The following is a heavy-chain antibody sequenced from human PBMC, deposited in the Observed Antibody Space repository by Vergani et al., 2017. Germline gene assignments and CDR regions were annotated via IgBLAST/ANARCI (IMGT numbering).Heavy chain of an antibody. J-gene: IGHJ5*02. CDR2: IYYSGST. D-gene: IGHD3-3*01. Sequence: QLQLQESGPGLVKPSETLSLTCTVSGGSISSSSYYWGWIRQPPGKGLEWIGSIYYSGSTYYNPSLKSRVTISVDTSKNQFALKLSSVTAADKAVYYCASGYDFWSGINWFDPGGQGTLVTVSS. V-gene: IGHV4-39*07. CDR1: GGSISSSSYY. CDR3: ASGYDFWSGINWFDP.